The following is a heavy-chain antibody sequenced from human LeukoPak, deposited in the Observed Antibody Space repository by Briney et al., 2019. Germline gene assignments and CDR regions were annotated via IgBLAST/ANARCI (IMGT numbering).Heavy chain of an antibody. CDR2: ISYDGSNK. Sequence: PGRSLRLSCAASGFSFSSYAMHWVRQAPGKGLECVAVISYDGSNKYYADSVKGRFTISRDNSKNTLYLQMNSLRAEDTAVYYCAKDCGLRGELSLYYFDYWGQGTLVTVSS. V-gene: IGHV3-30*04. CDR1: GFSFSSYA. D-gene: IGHD3-16*02. CDR3: AKDCGLRGELSLYYFDY. J-gene: IGHJ4*02.